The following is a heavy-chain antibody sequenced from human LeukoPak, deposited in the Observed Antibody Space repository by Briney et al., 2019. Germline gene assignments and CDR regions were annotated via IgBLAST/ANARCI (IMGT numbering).Heavy chain of an antibody. CDR2: ISGSGGST. CDR3: AKMGVVAARPGTFDY. D-gene: IGHD6-6*01. CDR1: RFTFSNVW. V-gene: IGHV3-23*01. Sequence: PGGSLRLSCAASRFTFSNVWMSWVRQAPGKGLEWVSAISGSGGSTYHADSVKGRFTISRDNSKNTLYLQMNSLRAEDTAVYYCAKMGVVAARPGTFDYWGQGTLVTVSS. J-gene: IGHJ4*02.